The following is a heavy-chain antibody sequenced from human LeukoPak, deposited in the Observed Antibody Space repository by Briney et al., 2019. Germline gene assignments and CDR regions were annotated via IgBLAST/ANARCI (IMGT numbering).Heavy chain of an antibody. CDR2: INPNSGGT. J-gene: IGHJ4*02. D-gene: IGHD6-19*01. V-gene: IGHV1-2*02. CDR1: GYTFTDDY. CDR3: ARDPPEGSGWLN. Sequence: ASLRVSFTGSGYTFTDDYIHWVREAPGQGREWMGWINPNSGGTNYAQKFQGRVTMTRDTSISTAYMELSRLRSDHTAVYYCARDPPEGSGWLNWGQGTLVTVSS.